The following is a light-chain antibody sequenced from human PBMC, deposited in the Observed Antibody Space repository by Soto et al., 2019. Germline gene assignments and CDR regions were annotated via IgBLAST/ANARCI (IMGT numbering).Light chain of an antibody. J-gene: IGKJ4*01. V-gene: IGKV3-20*01. CDR1: QSVSSNY. Sequence: EIVLTQYPGTLSLSPGERATLSCMASQSVSSNYLAWYQQKPGQAPRLLIYGASSRATGIPDRFSGSGSGTDFTLTIDSLQSEDFAVYYCQQYNDWPPAFGGGTKVDIK. CDR3: QQYNDWPPA. CDR2: GAS.